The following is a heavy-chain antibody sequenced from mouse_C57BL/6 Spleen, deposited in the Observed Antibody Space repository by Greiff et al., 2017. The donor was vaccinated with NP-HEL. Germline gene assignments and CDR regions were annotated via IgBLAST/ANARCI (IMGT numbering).Heavy chain of an antibody. CDR1: GYSITSGYY. CDR2: ISYDGSN. Sequence: EVKLMESGPGLVKPSQSLSLTCSVTGYSITSGYYWNWIRQFPGNKLEWMGYISYDGSNNYNPSLKNRISITRDTSKNQFFLKLNSVTTEDTATYYCARGPGWYFDYWGQGTTLTVSS. D-gene: IGHD1-1*02. V-gene: IGHV3-6*01. CDR3: ARGPGWYFDY. J-gene: IGHJ2*01.